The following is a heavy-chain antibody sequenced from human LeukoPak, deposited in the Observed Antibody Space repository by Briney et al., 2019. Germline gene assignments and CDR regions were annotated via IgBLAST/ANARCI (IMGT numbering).Heavy chain of an antibody. V-gene: IGHV3-23*01. CDR1: GFTFSSYA. CDR2: ITGSGGRT. D-gene: IGHD6-19*01. CDR3: AKGAVAGRLLDFDY. J-gene: IGHJ4*02. Sequence: GGSLRLSCAASGFTFSSYAMNWVRQAPGKGLEWVSAITGSGGRTYYADSVKGRFTISRDNSKNTLYLQMNSLRAEDTAIYYCAKGAVAGRLLDFDYWGQGTLVTVSS.